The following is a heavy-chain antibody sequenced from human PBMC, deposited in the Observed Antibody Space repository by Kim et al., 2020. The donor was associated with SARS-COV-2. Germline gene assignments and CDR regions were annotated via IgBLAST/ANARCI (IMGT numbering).Heavy chain of an antibody. CDR3: ASATGGITYYFDY. Sequence: YADSVTGRFNSSRDNSKNTLYLQMNSLRAEDTAVYYCASATGGITYYFDYWGQGTLVTVSS. J-gene: IGHJ4*02. V-gene: IGHV3-33*01. D-gene: IGHD3-10*01.